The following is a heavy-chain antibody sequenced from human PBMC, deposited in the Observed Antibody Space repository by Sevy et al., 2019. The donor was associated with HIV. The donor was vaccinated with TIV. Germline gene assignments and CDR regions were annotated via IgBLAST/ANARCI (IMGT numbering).Heavy chain of an antibody. V-gene: IGHV3-23*01. CDR3: AKARGDLVPMVYRFAFDI. D-gene: IGHD2-8*01. CDR1: GFTFSRYA. J-gene: IGHJ3*02. CDR2: ISGSGGST. Sequence: GGSLRLSCAASGFTFSRYAMNWLRQAPGKGLEWVSTISGSGGSTYYADSVKGRFTISRDNSKNTLDLQMNSLRAEDTAVYYCAKARGDLVPMVYRFAFDIWGQGTMVTVSS.